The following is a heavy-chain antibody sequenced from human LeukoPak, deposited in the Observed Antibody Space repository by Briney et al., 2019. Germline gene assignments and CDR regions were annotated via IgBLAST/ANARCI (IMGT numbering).Heavy chain of an antibody. CDR3: AKDGLAYCGGDCYTWRNWYFDL. CDR2: ISYGGSKE. Sequence: GGSLRLSCAASGFTFSTYGMHWVRQAPGKGLERVAVISYGGSKEYYADSVKGRLTTSRDNSKNTLYLQMNSLRAEDTAVYYCAKDGLAYCGGDCYTWRNWYFDLWGRGNLVTVSS. D-gene: IGHD2-21*02. V-gene: IGHV3-30*18. J-gene: IGHJ2*01. CDR1: GFTFSTYG.